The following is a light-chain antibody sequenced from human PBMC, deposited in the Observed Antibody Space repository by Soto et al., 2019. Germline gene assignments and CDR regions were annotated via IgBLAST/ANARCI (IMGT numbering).Light chain of an antibody. V-gene: IGLV2-14*01. J-gene: IGLJ1*01. CDR3: SSYTTSTTLI. Sequence: QSVLAQPASVSGSPGQSITISCTGTSSDVGGYNYVSWYQQHPGKAPKLMIYEVSNRPSGVSNRFSGSKSGNTASLTISGLQAEDEADYYCSSYTTSTTLIYGTGPNVTVL. CDR2: EVS. CDR1: SSDVGGYNY.